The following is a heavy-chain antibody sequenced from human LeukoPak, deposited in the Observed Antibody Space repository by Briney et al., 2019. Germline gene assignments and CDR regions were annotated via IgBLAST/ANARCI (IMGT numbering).Heavy chain of an antibody. Sequence: GGSLRLSCAASGFTFSSYAMHWVRQAPGKGLEWVAVISYDGSNKYYADSVKGRFTISRDNSKNTLYLQMNSLRAEDTAVYYCAKDGGGYYPSYYYYMDVWGKGTTVTISS. CDR1: GFTFSSYA. D-gene: IGHD3-22*01. J-gene: IGHJ6*03. CDR3: AKDGGGYYPSYYYYMDV. V-gene: IGHV3-30*04. CDR2: ISYDGSNK.